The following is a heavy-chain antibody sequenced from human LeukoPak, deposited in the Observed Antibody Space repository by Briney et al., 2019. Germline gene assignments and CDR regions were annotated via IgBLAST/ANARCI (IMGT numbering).Heavy chain of an antibody. J-gene: IGHJ4*02. Sequence: PSETLSLTCTVSGGSISSYHWSWIRQPPGKGLEWIGYIYYSGSTNYNPSLKSRVTISVDTSKNQFSLKLSSVTAADTAVYYCARVKGSSGLFDYWGQGTLVTVSS. V-gene: IGHV4-59*01. CDR1: GGSISSYH. CDR2: IYYSGST. D-gene: IGHD6-19*01. CDR3: ARVKGSSGLFDY.